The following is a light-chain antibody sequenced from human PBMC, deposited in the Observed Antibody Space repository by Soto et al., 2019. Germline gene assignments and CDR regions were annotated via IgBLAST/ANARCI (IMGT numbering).Light chain of an antibody. CDR3: QTWGTGIPV. CDR2: LNSDGSH. V-gene: IGLV4-69*01. J-gene: IGLJ2*01. CDR1: SGHSSYA. Sequence: QSVLTQSPSASASLGASVKLTCTLSSGHSSYAIAWHQQQPEKGPRYLMKLNSDGSHSKGDGIPDRFSGSSSGAERYLTISSLQSEDEADYYCQTWGTGIPVFGGGTKLTV.